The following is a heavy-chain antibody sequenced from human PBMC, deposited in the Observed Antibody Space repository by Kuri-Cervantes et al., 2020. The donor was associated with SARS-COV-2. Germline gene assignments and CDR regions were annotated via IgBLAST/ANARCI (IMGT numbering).Heavy chain of an antibody. Sequence: GESLKISCAASGFTFSSYAMHWVRQAPGKGLEWVAVISYDGSNKYYADSVKGRFTISRDNSKNTLYLQMNSLRAEDTAVYYCARVSYKGIAVEVDYWGQGTLVTVSS. CDR2: ISYDGSNK. J-gene: IGHJ4*02. V-gene: IGHV3-30*01. D-gene: IGHD6-19*01. CDR3: ARVSYKGIAVEVDY. CDR1: GFTFSSYA.